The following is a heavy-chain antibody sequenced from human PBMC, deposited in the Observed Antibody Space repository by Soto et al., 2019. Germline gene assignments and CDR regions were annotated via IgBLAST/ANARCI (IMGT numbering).Heavy chain of an antibody. Sequence: GASVKVSCKASGGTFSSYAISWVRQAPGQGLEWMGGIIPIFGTANYAQKFQGRVTITADKSTSTAYMELSSLRSEDTAVYYCARGLISSSWYPPLGHNLAEGYYYYGMDVWGQGTTVTVSS. V-gene: IGHV1-69*06. D-gene: IGHD6-13*01. CDR2: IIPIFGTA. CDR1: GGTFSSYA. J-gene: IGHJ6*02. CDR3: ARGLISSSWYPPLGHNLAEGYYYYGMDV.